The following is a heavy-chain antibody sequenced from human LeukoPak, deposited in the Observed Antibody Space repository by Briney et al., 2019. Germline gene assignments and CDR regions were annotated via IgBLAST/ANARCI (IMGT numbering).Heavy chain of an antibody. V-gene: IGHV1-69*05. CDR2: IISISGSP. Sequence: SVKVSCKVSGGTFSDSTLSWVRQVPGQGLEWMGGIISISGSPNYAQRFQGRVTFTTDEFTSTAYMELRSLTSEDTAVYYCAGDFQAARLHMFEFWGQGSLVTVSS. CDR1: GGTFSDST. CDR3: AGDFQAARLHMFEF. J-gene: IGHJ4*02. D-gene: IGHD6-6*01.